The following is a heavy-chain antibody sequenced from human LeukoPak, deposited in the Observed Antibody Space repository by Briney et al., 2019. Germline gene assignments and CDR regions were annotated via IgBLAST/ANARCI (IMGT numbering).Heavy chain of an antibody. J-gene: IGHJ5*02. D-gene: IGHD3-22*01. V-gene: IGHV5-51*01. CDR1: GYSFTSYW. CDR3: ARLRNPDYYYDSSGSWINWFDP. Sequence: GESLKISCEGSGYSFTSYWIGWVRQMPGKVLEWMGIIYPGDSDTRYSPSFQGQVTVSADKSISTAYLQWSSLKASDTAMYYCARLRNPDYYYDSSGSWINWFDPWGQGTLVTVSS. CDR2: IYPGDSDT.